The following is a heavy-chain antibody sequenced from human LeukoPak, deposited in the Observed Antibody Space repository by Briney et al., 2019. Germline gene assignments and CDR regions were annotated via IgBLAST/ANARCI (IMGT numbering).Heavy chain of an antibody. CDR3: ARDPYYYDSSGYFDY. V-gene: IGHV3-30*01. CDR2: ISYDGSNK. J-gene: IGHJ4*02. CDR1: GFTFSSYA. Sequence: GGSLRLSCAASGFTFSSYAMHWVRQAPGKGLEWVAVISYDGSNKYYADSVNGRFTISRDNSKNTLYLQMNSLRAEDTAVYYCARDPYYYDSSGYFDYWGQGTLVTVSS. D-gene: IGHD3-22*01.